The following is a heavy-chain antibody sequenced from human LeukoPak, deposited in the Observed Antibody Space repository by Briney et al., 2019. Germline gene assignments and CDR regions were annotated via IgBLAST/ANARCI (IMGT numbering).Heavy chain of an antibody. V-gene: IGHV3-7*01. J-gene: IGHJ4*02. CDR2: IKQGASTK. Sequence: SGGSLRLSCAASGFTFSSFYMAWVRQAPGKGLEWVANIKQGASTKNYVASVRGRFTISRDNAENSLYLQLNSLRADDTAVYYCARDQSGALDYWGQGTQVTVSS. CDR3: ARDQSGALDY. CDR1: GFTFSSFY.